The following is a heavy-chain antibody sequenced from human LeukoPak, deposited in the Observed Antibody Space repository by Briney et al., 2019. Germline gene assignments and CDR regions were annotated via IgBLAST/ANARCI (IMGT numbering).Heavy chain of an antibody. V-gene: IGHV3-30*18. CDR3: AKKVPGTAAAGIDY. CDR1: GFTFSSFG. D-gene: IGHD6-13*01. J-gene: IGHJ4*02. Sequence: GGSLRLSCAASGFTFSSFGMHWVRQAPGKGLEWVAVLSYDGSNKYYADSVRGRFTISRDNSKSTLYLQMNSLRAEDTAVYYCAKKVPGTAAAGIDYWGQGTLVTVSS. CDR2: LSYDGSNK.